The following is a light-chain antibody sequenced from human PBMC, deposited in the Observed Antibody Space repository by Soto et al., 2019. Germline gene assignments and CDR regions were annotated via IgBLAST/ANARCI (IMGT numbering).Light chain of an antibody. CDR2: GAS. V-gene: IGKV1-39*01. J-gene: IGKJ1*01. CDR1: QSVRSH. Sequence: DIQMTQTPSSLSASVGDRVTITCRASQSVRSHLNWFQQKPGKAPDLLIYGASTLQFGVPSRFSGSGSGTDFILTISNLQPEDFAIYYCQQSFRTPRTFGQGTKVDI. CDR3: QQSFRTPRT.